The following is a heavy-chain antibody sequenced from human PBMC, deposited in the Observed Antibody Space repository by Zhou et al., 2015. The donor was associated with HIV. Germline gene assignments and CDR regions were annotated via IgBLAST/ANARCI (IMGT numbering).Heavy chain of an antibody. Sequence: QVQLVQSGAEVKKPGSSVKVSCKASGGTFSSYAISWVRQAPGQGLEWMGGIIPIFGTANYAQKFQGRVTITADESTSTAYMELSSLRSEDTAVYYCARGLTTVTSRSYYYYGMDVWGQGTTVTVSS. J-gene: IGHJ6*02. V-gene: IGHV1-69*12. D-gene: IGHD4-17*01. CDR3: ARGLTTVTSRSYYYYGMDV. CDR2: IIPIFGTA. CDR1: GGTFSSYA.